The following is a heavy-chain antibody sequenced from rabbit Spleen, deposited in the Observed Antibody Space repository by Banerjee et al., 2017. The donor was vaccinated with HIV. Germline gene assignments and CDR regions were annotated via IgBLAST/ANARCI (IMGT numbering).Heavy chain of an antibody. CDR1: GFSFSSGYY. Sequence: QQLVESGGGLVKPGASLTLTCKASGFSFSSGYYMSWVRQAPGKGLEWIGCIGTGTGTTYYASWAKGRFTISKTSSTTVTLQMTSLTAADTATYFCARDRNDYNGYGLWGQGTLVTVS. V-gene: IGHV1S40*01. J-gene: IGHJ4*01. D-gene: IGHD6-1*01. CDR3: ARDRNDYNGYGL. CDR2: IGTGTGTT.